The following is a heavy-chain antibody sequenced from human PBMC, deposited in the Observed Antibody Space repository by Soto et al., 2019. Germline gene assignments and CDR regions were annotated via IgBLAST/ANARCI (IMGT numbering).Heavy chain of an antibody. CDR2: IYPGDSDT. D-gene: IGHD3-9*01. CDR3: ARPSLPYDILTGYYGMDV. Sequence: GESLKISCKGSGYSFTSYWIGWVRQMPGKGLEWMGIIYPGDSDTRYSPSFQGQVTISADKSISTAYLQWSSLKASDTAMYYCARPSLPYDILTGYYGMDVWGQGTTVTV. CDR1: GYSFTSYW. J-gene: IGHJ6*02. V-gene: IGHV5-51*01.